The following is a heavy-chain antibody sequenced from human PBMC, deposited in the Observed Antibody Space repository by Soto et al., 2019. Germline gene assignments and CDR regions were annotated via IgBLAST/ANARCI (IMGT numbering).Heavy chain of an antibody. V-gene: IGHV1-18*01. CDR2: IGTYNGKT. Sequence: QVQLVQSGTEVKKPGASVKVSCKASGYTFTSYGITWVRQAPGQGLEWMGWIGTYNGKTDYLQKFQGRVTMTTDTSTTTAYMELRSLRSYDTAVYYCARDSSSGYDTWGQGTLVTVSS. CDR1: GYTFTSYG. D-gene: IGHD3-22*01. J-gene: IGHJ5*02. CDR3: ARDSSSGYDT.